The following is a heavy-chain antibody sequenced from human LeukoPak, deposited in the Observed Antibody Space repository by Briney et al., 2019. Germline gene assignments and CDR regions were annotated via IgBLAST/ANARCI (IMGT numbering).Heavy chain of an antibody. J-gene: IGHJ4*02. CDR1: GFTFSSYW. CDR3: ARVPNGGNYIGDY. CDR2: ISTGGSTT. V-gene: IGHV3-74*01. D-gene: IGHD4-23*01. Sequence: PGGSLRLSCAASGFTFSSYWLHWVRQAPGKGLVWVSRISTGGSTTSYADSVKGRFTISRGNAKNTLYLQMNSLRAEDTAVYYCARVPNGGNYIGDYWGRGTLVTVSS.